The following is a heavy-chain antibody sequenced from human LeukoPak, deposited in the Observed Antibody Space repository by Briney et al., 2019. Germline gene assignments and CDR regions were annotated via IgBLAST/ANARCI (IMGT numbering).Heavy chain of an antibody. Sequence: PGGSLRLSCAASGFTFGSYAMTWVRRSPGKGLEWVSTIGASGGGDTYYADSVKGRFTISRDNYKNTLYLQMKSLRAEDTAVYYCAKDDASGSYSHYWGQGTLVSVSS. CDR3: AKDDASGSYSHY. J-gene: IGHJ4*02. D-gene: IGHD1-26*01. CDR2: IGASGGGDT. V-gene: IGHV3-23*01. CDR1: GFTFGSYA.